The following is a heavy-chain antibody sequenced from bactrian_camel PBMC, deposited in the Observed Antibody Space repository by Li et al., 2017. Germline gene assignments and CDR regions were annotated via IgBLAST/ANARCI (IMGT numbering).Heavy chain of an antibody. J-gene: IGHJ4*01. CDR1: GFTFSSYV. CDR3: VAATRPVGGNCPIFVSYNA. V-gene: IGHV3S40*01. Sequence: VQLVESGGGLVQPGGSLRLSCAASGFTFSSYVMTWVRQAPGKGLEWVSHINGDGESTAYTDSVKGRFTISRDNAKNTLYLQLNSLRTEDSAMYYCVAATRPVGGNCPIFVSYNAWCQGTQVTVS. D-gene: IGHD3*01. CDR2: INGDGEST.